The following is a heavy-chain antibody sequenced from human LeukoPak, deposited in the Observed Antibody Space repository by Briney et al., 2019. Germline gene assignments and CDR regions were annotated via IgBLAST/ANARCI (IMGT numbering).Heavy chain of an antibody. Sequence: GGSLRLSCEASGFTFSAYSMNWVRQAPGKRPEWVSYISLSSSTIYYADSVKGRFTISRDNAKNSLYLQMNSLRAEDTAVYYCARDGILGANYWGQGTLVTVSS. D-gene: IGHD5-18*01. CDR2: ISLSSSTI. J-gene: IGHJ4*02. V-gene: IGHV3-48*04. CDR1: GFTFSAYS. CDR3: ARDGILGANY.